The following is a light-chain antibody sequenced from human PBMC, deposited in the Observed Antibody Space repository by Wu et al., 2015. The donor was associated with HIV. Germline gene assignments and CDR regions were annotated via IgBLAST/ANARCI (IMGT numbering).Light chain of an antibody. Sequence: EIVLTQSPGTLSLSPGERATLSCRASQSVSSSYLAWYQQKPGQAPRLLIYGASSRATGIPDRFSGSGSGTDFTLTISRLEPEDFAVYYCQQYGSSPSGFGGGPRWRSN. J-gene: IGKJ4*01. CDR2: GAS. V-gene: IGKV3-20*01. CDR3: QQYGSSPSG. CDR1: QSVSSSY.